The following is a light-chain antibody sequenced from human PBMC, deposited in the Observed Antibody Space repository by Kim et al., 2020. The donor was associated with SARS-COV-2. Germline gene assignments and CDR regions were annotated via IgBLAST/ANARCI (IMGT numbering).Light chain of an antibody. V-gene: IGKV3-20*01. CDR1: QSVSSSF. CDR3: QQYGGSPLT. CDR2: STS. J-gene: IGKJ1*01. Sequence: EIVLTQSPGTLSLSPGERATLSCRASQSVSSSFLAWYQQNPGQGPRLLIYSTSNRATGIPDRFSGSGSGTDFTLTISRLEPEDFAVYYCQQYGGSPLTFGQGTKVDIK.